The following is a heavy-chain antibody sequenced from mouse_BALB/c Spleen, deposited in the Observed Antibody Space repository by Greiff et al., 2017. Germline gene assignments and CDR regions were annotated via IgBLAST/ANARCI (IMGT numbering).Heavy chain of an antibody. CDR3: TRWATTVDY. J-gene: IGHJ2*01. CDR1: GYTFTSYW. CDR2: IYPGSGST. V-gene: IGHV1S22*01. D-gene: IGHD1-1*01. Sequence: QQSCKASGYTFTSYWMHWVKQRPGQGLEWIGNIYPGSGSTNYDEKFKSKATLTVDTSSSTAYMQLSSLTSEDSAVYYCTRWATTVDYWGQGTTLTVSS.